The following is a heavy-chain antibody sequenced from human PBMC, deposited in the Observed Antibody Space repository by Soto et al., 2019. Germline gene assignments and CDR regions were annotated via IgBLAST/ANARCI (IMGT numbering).Heavy chain of an antibody. Sequence: QVQLVESGGGVVQPGRSLRLSCAGSGFTFSSYGMHWVSQAPGKGLEWVAVISYDGSNKYYADSVKGRFTISRDNSKNTLYLQMNSLRAEDTAVYYCANVALEPYYYYYYMDVWGKGTTVTVSS. CDR1: GFTFSSYG. J-gene: IGHJ6*03. V-gene: IGHV3-30*18. CDR2: ISYDGSNK. CDR3: ANVALEPYYYYYYMDV. D-gene: IGHD1-1*01.